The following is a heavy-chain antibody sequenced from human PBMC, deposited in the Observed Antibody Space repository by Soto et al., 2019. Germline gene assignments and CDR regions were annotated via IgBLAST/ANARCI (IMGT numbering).Heavy chain of an antibody. CDR1: GGSFSSYY. J-gene: IGHJ4*02. V-gene: IGHV4-34*01. CDR3: ARLIAARGFSDY. Sequence: SETLSLTCAVYGGSFSSYYWSWIRQPPGKGLEWIGEINHSGITNYNPSLKSRVTISVDTSKNQFSLKLSSVTAADTAVYYCARLIAARGFSDYWGQGTLVTVSS. D-gene: IGHD6-6*01. CDR2: INHSGIT.